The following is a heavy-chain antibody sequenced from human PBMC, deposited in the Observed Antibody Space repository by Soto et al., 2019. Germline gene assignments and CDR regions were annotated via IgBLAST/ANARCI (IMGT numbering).Heavy chain of an antibody. D-gene: IGHD3-3*02. Sequence: SQTLSLTCAISWDRVFSNSAAWNWIRPSPSRGLEWLGRTYYRSKWYNDYAGSVRSRITINPDTSKNQFSLHLNSVTPDDTAVYYCARDLSGFFQHWGLGTLVTVSS. J-gene: IGHJ1*01. V-gene: IGHV6-1*01. CDR2: TYYRSKWYN. CDR3: ARDLSGFFQH. CDR1: WDRVFSNSAA.